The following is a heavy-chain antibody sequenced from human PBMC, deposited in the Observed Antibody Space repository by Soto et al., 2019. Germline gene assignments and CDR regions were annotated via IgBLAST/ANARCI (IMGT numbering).Heavy chain of an antibody. Sequence: PGWSLRLSCASSVFTFTDDYMDWVRQTPGKGLEWVGRSRNKAKSYSTEYAASVKGRFSISRDNSKNSLFLQMNSLKTEDTAVYYCAKGGRGCSSTSCQTLFDPWGQGTLVTVSS. CDR3: AKGGRGCSSTSCQTLFDP. V-gene: IGHV3-72*01. CDR1: VFTFTDDY. CDR2: SRNKAKSYST. J-gene: IGHJ5*02. D-gene: IGHD2-2*01.